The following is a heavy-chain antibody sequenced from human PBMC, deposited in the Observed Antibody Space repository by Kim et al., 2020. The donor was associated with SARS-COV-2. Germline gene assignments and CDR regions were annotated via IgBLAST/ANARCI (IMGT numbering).Heavy chain of an antibody. V-gene: IGHV4-61*02. D-gene: IGHD3-9*01. CDR1: GDSISSGDYY. Sequence: SETLSLTCTVSGDSISSGDYYWTWIRQPAGKGLEWIGRIHARRGSTYSRSLKSRVSISLDTSQNQFSLNLSSVTAADTAIYFCEREDNDILTGYYDLDSWGQGPLVTVSS. CDR2: IHARRGS. J-gene: IGHJ4*02. CDR3: EREDNDILTGYYDLDS.